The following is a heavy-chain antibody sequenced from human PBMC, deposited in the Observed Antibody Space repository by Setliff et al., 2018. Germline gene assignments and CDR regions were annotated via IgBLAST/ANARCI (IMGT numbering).Heavy chain of an antibody. CDR1: GYTFNNYG. D-gene: IGHD2-8*01. CDR3: SRLVRYCTKIACQATSGDEV. Sequence: ASVKVSCKASGYTFNNYGITWVRQAPGQGLEWMGWISPHTGRAYYAPELQGRITMTTDTSTGTAYMEMRGLRSDDTAVYFCSRLVRYCTKIACQATSGDEVWGLGTLVTVSS. V-gene: IGHV1-18*01. J-gene: IGHJ4*02. CDR2: ISPHTGRA.